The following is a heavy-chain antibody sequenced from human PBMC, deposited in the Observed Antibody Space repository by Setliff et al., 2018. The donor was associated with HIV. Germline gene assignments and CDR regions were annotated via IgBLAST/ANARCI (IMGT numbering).Heavy chain of an antibody. V-gene: IGHV4-59*11. Sequence: NPSETLSLTCTVSGVSISSHYWSWIRQAPGKGLEWIGTMYFRGNARNSPSLKSRVAISVDTSKNQLSLNRTSVTAADTAVYYCARVETTVRGATYGMDVWGQGTTVTVSS. CDR1: GVSISSHY. CDR3: ARVETTVRGATYGMDV. D-gene: IGHD3-10*01. J-gene: IGHJ6*02. CDR2: MYFRGNA.